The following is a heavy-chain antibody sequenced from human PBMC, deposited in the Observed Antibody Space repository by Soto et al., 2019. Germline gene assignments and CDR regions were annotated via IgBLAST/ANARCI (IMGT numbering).Heavy chain of an antibody. CDR3: ARDISSLILRFLEWLPTAGIDYYYYGMDV. Sequence: PSVKVSCKASGYAFTSYGISWVRQAPGQGLEWMGWISAYNGNTNYAQKLQGRVTMTTDTSTSTAYMELRSLRSDDTAVYYCARDISSLILRFLEWLPTAGIDYYYYGMDVWGQGTTVTVSS. CDR2: ISAYNGNT. D-gene: IGHD3-3*01. V-gene: IGHV1-18*01. CDR1: GYAFTSYG. J-gene: IGHJ6*02.